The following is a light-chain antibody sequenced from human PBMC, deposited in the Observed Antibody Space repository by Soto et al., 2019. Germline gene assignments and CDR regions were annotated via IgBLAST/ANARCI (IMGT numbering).Light chain of an antibody. V-gene: IGKV3-11*01. Sequence: IVLTQSPATLSFSPGERATLSCRASQNIAIYLAWYQQKSGQSPRLLIYDTFNRAPGIPDRFSGRGSGTYFTLTISSLEPEDFAVYYCQQRADWPWTFGQGTTVEIK. CDR1: QNIAIY. CDR3: QQRADWPWT. CDR2: DTF. J-gene: IGKJ1*01.